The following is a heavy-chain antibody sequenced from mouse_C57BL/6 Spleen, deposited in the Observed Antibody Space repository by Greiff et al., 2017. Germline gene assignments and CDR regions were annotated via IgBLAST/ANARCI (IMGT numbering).Heavy chain of an antibody. Sequence: DVQLVESGGGLVKPGGSLKLSCAASGFTFSSYAMSWVRQTPEKRLEWVATISDGGSYTYYPDNVKGRFTISRDNAKNNLYLQMSHLKSEDTAMYYCARDQFDYWGQGTTLTVSS. V-gene: IGHV5-4*01. CDR1: GFTFSSYA. CDR3: ARDQFDY. CDR2: ISDGGSYT. J-gene: IGHJ2*01.